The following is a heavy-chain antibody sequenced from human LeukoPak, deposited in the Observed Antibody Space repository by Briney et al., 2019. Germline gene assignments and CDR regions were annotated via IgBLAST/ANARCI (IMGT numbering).Heavy chain of an antibody. Sequence: LPGGSLKLSCAASGLTIRSYGVHWVRQPPGKGLEWLAYIRSDGSNRYYADSVKGRFTISRDNSKNTLYLQMNSLRAEDTAVYYCATLAAGSLDYWGQGTLVTVAP. J-gene: IGHJ4*02. CDR1: GLTIRSYG. V-gene: IGHV3-30*02. CDR2: IRSDGSNR. CDR3: ATLAAGSLDY. D-gene: IGHD3-10*01.